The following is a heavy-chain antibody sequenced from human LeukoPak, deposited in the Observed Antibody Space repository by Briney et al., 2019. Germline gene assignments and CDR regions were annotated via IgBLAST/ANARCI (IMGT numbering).Heavy chain of an antibody. J-gene: IGHJ5*02. CDR2: IYYDGTA. D-gene: IGHD3-22*01. CDR1: GASISSGGYY. CDR3: ARRRDDDSSGYYNWFDP. V-gene: IGHV4-31*03. Sequence: SETLSLTCTVSGASISSGGYYWGWIRHHPGKGLEWIGHIYYDGTAFYNPSLKSRVIISVDTSKNQFSLTLISLTAADTALYYCARRRDDDSSGYYNWFDPWGQGALVTVSS.